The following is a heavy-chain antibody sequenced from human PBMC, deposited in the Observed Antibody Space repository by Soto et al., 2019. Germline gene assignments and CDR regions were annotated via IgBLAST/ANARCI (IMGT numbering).Heavy chain of an antibody. CDR3: ARGLRRYYYDSSGYPLLGWFDP. J-gene: IGHJ5*02. CDR2: IYYSGST. D-gene: IGHD3-22*01. V-gene: IGHV4-31*01. CDR1: GGSISSGGYY. Sequence: QVQLQESGPGLVKPSQTLSLTCTVSGGSISSGGYYWSWIRQHPGKGLEWIGYIYYSGSTYYNPSLKRPVTISVDPSKNQFSLKLSSVTAADTAVYYCARGLRRYYYDSSGYPLLGWFDPWGQGTLVTVSS.